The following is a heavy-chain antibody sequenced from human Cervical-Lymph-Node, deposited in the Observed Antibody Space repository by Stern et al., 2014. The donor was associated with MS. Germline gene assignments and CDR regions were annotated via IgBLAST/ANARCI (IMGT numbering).Heavy chain of an antibody. V-gene: IGHV3-30-3*01. CDR2: ISYDGSKN. CDR1: GFSFTGHT. CDR3: AREDYRNYSPHIDY. D-gene: IGHD4-11*01. J-gene: IGHJ4*02. Sequence: DQLVESGGGVVQPGRSLRLSCAASGFSFTGHTMHWVRQAPGKGLGWVTSISYDGSKNQYAGSVKGRFTISRDTSKNTLYLQMNSLRVEDTALYYCAREDYRNYSPHIDYWGQGTLVTVSS.